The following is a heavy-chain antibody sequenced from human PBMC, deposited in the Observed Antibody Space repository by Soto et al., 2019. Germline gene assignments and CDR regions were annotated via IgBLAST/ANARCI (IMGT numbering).Heavy chain of an antibody. CDR2: ISSSSSTI. Sequence: GGSLRLSCAASGFTFSSYSMNWVRQAPGKGLEWVSYISSSSSTIYYADSVKGRFTISRDNAKNSLYLQMNSLRAEDTAVYYCAREGDYIWGSYRYTGHFDYWGQGTLVTVSS. D-gene: IGHD3-16*02. CDR1: GFTFSSYS. CDR3: AREGDYIWGSYRYTGHFDY. V-gene: IGHV3-48*01. J-gene: IGHJ4*02.